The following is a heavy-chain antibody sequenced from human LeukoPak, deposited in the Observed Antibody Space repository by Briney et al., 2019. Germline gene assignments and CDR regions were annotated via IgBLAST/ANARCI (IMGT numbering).Heavy chain of an antibody. CDR1: GYSFTRYG. V-gene: IGHV5-51*01. J-gene: IGHJ3*02. CDR2: IYPGDSDT. Sequence: GVCLKISCKGSGYSFTRYGIGWERQVPGKGPEWMGVIYPGDSDTRYSPSFQGQVTILADKSISTAYLLWSSLKASDTAMYYCATPGSLELGAFDIWGQGTMVTVSS. CDR3: ATPGSLELGAFDI. D-gene: IGHD3-10*01.